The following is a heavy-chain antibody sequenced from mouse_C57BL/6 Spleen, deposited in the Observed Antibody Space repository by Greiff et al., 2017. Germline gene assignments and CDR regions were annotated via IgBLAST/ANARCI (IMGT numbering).Heavy chain of an antibody. D-gene: IGHD3-2*02. V-gene: IGHV1-50*01. CDR3: SREDSSGYVGKN. CDR1: GYTFTSYW. CDR2: IDPSASNT. Sequence: QVQLQQPGAELVKPGASVKLSCKASGYTFTSYWMQWVKQRPGQGLEWIGEIDPSASNTTYNQKFKGKATVTVDTSSSTAYMQLSSLTSADSAVYYCSREDSSGYVGKNWGQGTTLTVSS. J-gene: IGHJ2*01.